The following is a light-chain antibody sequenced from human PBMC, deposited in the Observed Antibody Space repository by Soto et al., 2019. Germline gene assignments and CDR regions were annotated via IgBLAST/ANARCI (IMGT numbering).Light chain of an antibody. V-gene: IGLV2-14*01. CDR1: SSEVGGYNY. Sequence: QSALTQPASVSGSPGQSITLSCTGTSSEVGGYNYVSWYQQHPGKATKVMIYEVGNRPAGVSNRFSGSKSGNTASLTISGLQAEDEADYYCSSYTSSSSYVFGTGTKLTVL. CDR3: SSYTSSSSYV. J-gene: IGLJ1*01. CDR2: EVG.